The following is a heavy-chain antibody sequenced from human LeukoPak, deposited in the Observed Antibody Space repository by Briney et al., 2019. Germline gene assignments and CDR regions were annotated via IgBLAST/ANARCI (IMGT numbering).Heavy chain of an antibody. Sequence: SETLSLTCTVSGGSISTYSWTWVRQSPGKGLEWIGSVVTTTTNYNPALRSRVAISVHTSKNQFSLRLESATTADTAVYYCAREHGVGATLYYYYMDVWGKGTTVTVSS. V-gene: IGHV4-4*07. D-gene: IGHD1-26*01. CDR2: VVTTTT. CDR1: GGSISTYS. J-gene: IGHJ6*03. CDR3: AREHGVGATLYYYYMDV.